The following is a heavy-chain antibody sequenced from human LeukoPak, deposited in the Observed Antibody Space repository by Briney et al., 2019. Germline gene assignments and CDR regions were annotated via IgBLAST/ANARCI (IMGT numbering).Heavy chain of an antibody. D-gene: IGHD3-22*01. Sequence: PGGSLRVSCEDSGFTFSRFAMSWVRQAPGKGLEWVSSISGSDGTTYYADSVKGRFTISRDNSKNILYLQMNSLRADDTALYYCAKDGNYLDSSGYLIPFDYWGLGTLVTVSS. V-gene: IGHV3-23*01. CDR2: ISGSDGTT. J-gene: IGHJ4*02. CDR1: GFTFSRFA. CDR3: AKDGNYLDSSGYLIPFDY.